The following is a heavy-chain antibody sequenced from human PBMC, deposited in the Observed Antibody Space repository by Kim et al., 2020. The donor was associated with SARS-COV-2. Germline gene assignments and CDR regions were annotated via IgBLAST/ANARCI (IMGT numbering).Heavy chain of an antibody. V-gene: IGHV3-11*04. CDR2: ISSSGSTI. Sequence: GGSLRLSCAASGFTFSDYYMSWIRQAPGKGLEWVSYISSSGSTIYYADSVKGRFTISRDNAKNSLYLQMNSLRAEDTAVYYCARVFSGWSGYSYYYGMDVWGQGTTVTVSS. CDR1: GFTFSDYY. D-gene: IGHD6-19*01. CDR3: ARVFSGWSGYSYYYGMDV. J-gene: IGHJ6*02.